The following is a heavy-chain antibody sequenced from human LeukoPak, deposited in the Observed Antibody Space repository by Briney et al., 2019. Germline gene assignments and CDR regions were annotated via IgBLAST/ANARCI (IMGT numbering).Heavy chain of an antibody. D-gene: IGHD1-26*01. CDR1: GGSISSYY. V-gene: IGHV4-59*01. CDR3: ARVGGSYVIDY. Sequence: PSETLSLTCTVSGGSISSYYWSWIRQPPGKGLEWIGYIYYSGSTNYNPSLKSRVTISVDTSKNQFSLKLSSATAADTAVYYCARVGGSYVIDYWGQGTLVTVSS. CDR2: IYYSGST. J-gene: IGHJ4*02.